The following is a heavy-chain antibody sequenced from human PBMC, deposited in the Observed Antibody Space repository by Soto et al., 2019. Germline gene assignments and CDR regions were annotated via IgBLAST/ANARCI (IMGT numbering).Heavy chain of an antibody. Sequence: SETLSLTCTVSGGSISSYYWSWIRQPPGKGLEWIGYIYYSGSTNYNPSLKSRVTISVDTSKNQFSLKLSSVTAADTAVYYCARHGVFEDYGDTRDTRYYYYYMDVWGKGTTVTVSS. J-gene: IGHJ6*03. CDR1: GGSISSYY. CDR3: ARHGVFEDYGDTRDTRYYYYYMDV. CDR2: IYYSGST. V-gene: IGHV4-59*08. D-gene: IGHD4-17*01.